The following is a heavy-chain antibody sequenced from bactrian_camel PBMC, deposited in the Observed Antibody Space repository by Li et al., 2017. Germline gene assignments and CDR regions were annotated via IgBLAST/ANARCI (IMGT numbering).Heavy chain of an antibody. CDR1: GFPFSSYS. J-gene: IGHJ6*01. V-gene: IGHV3S25*01. D-gene: IGHD2*01. CDR2: IDRIGFT. CDR3: AARRGWNPSDYFDPTDFIY. Sequence: QLVESGGDLAQPGGSLRLSCTASGFPFSSYSIHWVRQAPGKGLEWVSAIDRIGFTFQLDSVKGRFTISRDNAKNAVYLQMNSLKPEDTAMYYCAARRGWNPSDYFDPTDFIYWGQGTQVTVS.